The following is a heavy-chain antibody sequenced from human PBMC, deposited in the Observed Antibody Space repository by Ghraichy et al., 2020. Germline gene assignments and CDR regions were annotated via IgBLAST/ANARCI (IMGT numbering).Heavy chain of an antibody. V-gene: IGHV1-2*02. CDR1: GYTFTGYY. Sequence: ASVKVSCKASGYTFTGYYIHWVRQAPGQGLEWMGWIRPSSGGTNYAQSFEGRVTMTRDTSIGTACMELSRLTSDDTAVYYCVLEGAARSQDYWGQGTLVTVSS. J-gene: IGHJ4*02. CDR2: IRPSSGGT. CDR3: VLEGAARSQDY. D-gene: IGHD6-6*01.